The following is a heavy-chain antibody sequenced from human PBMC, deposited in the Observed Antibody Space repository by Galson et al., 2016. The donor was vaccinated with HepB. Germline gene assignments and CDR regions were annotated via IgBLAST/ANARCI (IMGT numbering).Heavy chain of an antibody. Sequence: SLRLSCAASGFTFSIYNMNWVRQAPGKGLEWVSDISSSSSTISYADSVKGRFTISRDNAKNSLYLQMNSLRDEDTAVYYCARDCSGGSCFLQHLDYYYGMDVWGQGTTVTVSS. J-gene: IGHJ6*02. D-gene: IGHD2-15*01. CDR1: GFTFSIYN. CDR2: ISSSSSTI. CDR3: ARDCSGGSCFLQHLDYYYGMDV. V-gene: IGHV3-48*02.